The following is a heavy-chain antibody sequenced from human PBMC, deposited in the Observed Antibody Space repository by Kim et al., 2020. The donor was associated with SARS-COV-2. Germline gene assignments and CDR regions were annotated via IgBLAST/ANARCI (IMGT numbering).Heavy chain of an antibody. J-gene: IGHJ2*01. CDR2: INRGGSAL. CDR1: GFTFSSYE. CDR3: VGESKPKETYWYFDC. Sequence: GGSLRLSCAASGFTFSSYEMNWVRQAPGKGLEWVAYINRGGSALFSADSVKGRFTMSRDNARKSRYLQMNSLRPEETAVYYCVGESKPKETYWYFDCWCRGTLVSLSS. V-gene: IGHV3-48*03.